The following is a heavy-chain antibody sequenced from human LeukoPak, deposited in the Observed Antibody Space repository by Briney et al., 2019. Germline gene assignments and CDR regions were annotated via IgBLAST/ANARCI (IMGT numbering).Heavy chain of an antibody. J-gene: IGHJ4*02. CDR2: INPSGGST. D-gene: IGHD6-19*01. CDR1: GYTFTSYY. Sequence: ASVKVSCKASGYTFTSYYMHWVRQAPGRGLEWMGIINPSGGSTSYAQKFQGRVTMTRDMSTSTVYMELSSLRSEDTAVYYCARDRARQWLVIDYWGQGTLVTVSS. V-gene: IGHV1-46*01. CDR3: ARDRARQWLVIDY.